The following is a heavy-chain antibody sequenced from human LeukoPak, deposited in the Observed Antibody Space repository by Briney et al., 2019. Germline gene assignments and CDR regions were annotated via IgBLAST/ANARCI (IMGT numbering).Heavy chain of an antibody. V-gene: IGHV3-23*01. CDR3: ARDPAFENYYYYGMDV. CDR2: ISGSGGST. D-gene: IGHD2-2*01. CDR1: GFTFSSYA. Sequence: QPGGSLRLSCAASGFTFSSYAMSWVRQAPGKGLEWVSAISGSGGSTYYADSVKGRFTISRNNSKNTLYLQMNSLRSEDTAVYYCARDPAFENYYYYGMDVWGQGTTVTVSS. J-gene: IGHJ6*02.